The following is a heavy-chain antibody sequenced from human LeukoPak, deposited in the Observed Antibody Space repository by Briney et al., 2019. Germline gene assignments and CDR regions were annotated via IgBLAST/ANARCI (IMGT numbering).Heavy chain of an antibody. CDR2: ISDIGGI. J-gene: IGHJ3*02. Sequence: PSETLSLTCTVSGGSISSYYWSWLRQPPGKGLEWIAYISDIGGINYNPSLKSRVTISVDTSKNQFSLKLSSVTAADTAVYYCARGLRVGMQWRGEAFDIWGQGTMVTVSS. V-gene: IGHV4-59*12. CDR3: ARGLRVGMQWRGEAFDI. CDR1: GGSISSYY. D-gene: IGHD6-19*01.